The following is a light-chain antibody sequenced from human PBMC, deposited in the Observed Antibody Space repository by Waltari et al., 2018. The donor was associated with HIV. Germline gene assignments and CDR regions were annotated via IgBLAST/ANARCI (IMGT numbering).Light chain of an antibody. CDR2: AVS. J-gene: IGLJ1*01. CDR1: SSDFGGYKY. Sequence: QSALTQPPSASGSPGQSVTISCTGTSSDFGGYKYVSWYQHHPGKAPKLMLYAVSKRPSGVPDRFSCSRSGSTASLTVAGLQDEDEADYYSSSSAGSNNLEVFGTGTKVTVL. V-gene: IGLV2-8*01. CDR3: SSSAGSNNLEV.